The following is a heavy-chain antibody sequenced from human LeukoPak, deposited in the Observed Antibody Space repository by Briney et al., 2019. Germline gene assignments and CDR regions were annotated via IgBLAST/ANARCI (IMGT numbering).Heavy chain of an antibody. J-gene: IGHJ5*02. V-gene: IGHV1-2*02. CDR2: INPNSGGT. CDR1: GYTFTGYY. CDR3: ARPRYCSGGSCLNWFDP. D-gene: IGHD2-15*01. Sequence: ASVKVSCKASGYTFTGYYMHWVRQAPGQGLEWMGWINPNSGGTNYAQKFQGRVTMTRDTSISTAYMELSRLRSDDTAVYYCARPRYCSGGSCLNWFDPWGQGTLVTVPS.